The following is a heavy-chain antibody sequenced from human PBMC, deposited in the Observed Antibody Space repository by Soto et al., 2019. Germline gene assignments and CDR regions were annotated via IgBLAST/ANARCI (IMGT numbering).Heavy chain of an antibody. CDR1: GGSVSSGSYY. CDR3: ARDECRGGSCYSAGGSYYYYGMDA. V-gene: IGHV4-61*01. CDR2: IYYSGST. Sequence: SETLSLTCTVSGGSVSSGSYYWSWIRQPPGKGLEWIGYIYYSGSTNYNPSLKSRVTISVDTSKNQFSLKLSSVTAADTAVYYCARDECRGGSCYSAGGSYYYYGMDAWGQGTMVTVSS. J-gene: IGHJ6*02. D-gene: IGHD2-15*01.